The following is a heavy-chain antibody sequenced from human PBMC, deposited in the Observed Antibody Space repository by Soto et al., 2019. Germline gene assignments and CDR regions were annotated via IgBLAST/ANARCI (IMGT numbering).Heavy chain of an antibody. V-gene: IGHV3-23*04. J-gene: IGHJ4*02. D-gene: IGHD6-19*01. CDR2: FSASGGST. Sequence: EVQLVESGGGLVKPGGSLRLSCAASGFTFSNYAMSWVRQAPGKGLEWVASFSASGGSTYYADSVKGRFTISRDNSRNTLYLQMNSRSVEDTALYYGAKAGQWLADFDYWGQGTLVTVSS. CDR3: AKAGQWLADFDY. CDR1: GFTFSNYA.